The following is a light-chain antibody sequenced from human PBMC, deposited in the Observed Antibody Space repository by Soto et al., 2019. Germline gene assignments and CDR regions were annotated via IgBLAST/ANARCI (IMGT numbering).Light chain of an antibody. CDR3: ETWDNNTRV. Sequence: QLVLTQSSSASASLGSSVKLTCTLSSGHTTYIIAWHQQQPGKAPRYLMKLEGSGSYNKGSGVPDRFSGSRSGADRYLTISNLQSEDEADYYCETWDNNTRVFGGGTKVTVL. CDR2: LEGSGSY. CDR1: SGHTTYI. V-gene: IGLV4-60*03. J-gene: IGLJ3*02.